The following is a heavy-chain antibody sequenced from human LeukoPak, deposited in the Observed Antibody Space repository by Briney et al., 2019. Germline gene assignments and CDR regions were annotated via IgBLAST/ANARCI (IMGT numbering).Heavy chain of an antibody. J-gene: IGHJ4*02. V-gene: IGHV3-30*02. CDR3: AKDRGYFDY. CDR2: VRYDGSDK. CDR1: GLTFSNYG. Sequence: GGSLRLSCAASGLTFSNYGMHWVRQAPDKGLEWVAFVRYDGSDKYYADSVKGRFAISRDNSENTLFLQMNSLRAEDTAVYYCAKDRGYFDYWGQGTLVTVSS.